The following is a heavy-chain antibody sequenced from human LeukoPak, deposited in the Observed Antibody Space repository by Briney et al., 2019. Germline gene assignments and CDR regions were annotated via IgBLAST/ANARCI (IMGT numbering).Heavy chain of an antibody. CDR1: GFTFSSYW. Sequence: AGGSLRLSCAASGFTFSSYWMSWVRQAPGKGLEWVANMNQDGSEKYYVDSVKGRFTISRDNAKNSLYLQMNSLRAEDTAVYYCARGADYYDSSGPPDYWGQGTLVTVSS. V-gene: IGHV3-7*03. CDR2: MNQDGSEK. CDR3: ARGADYYDSSGPPDY. D-gene: IGHD3-22*01. J-gene: IGHJ4*02.